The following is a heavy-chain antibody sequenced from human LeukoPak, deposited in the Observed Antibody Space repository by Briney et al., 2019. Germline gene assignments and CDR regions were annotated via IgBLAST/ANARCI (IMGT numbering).Heavy chain of an antibody. Sequence: SETLSLTCTVSGGSISGYYWSWIRQPPGKGLEWIGYIYSSGSTNSNPSLKSRVTISVDSSKNQFSLKLTSVTAADTAVYYCARRFDISGWVDYWGQGTLVTVSS. CDR1: GGSISGYY. CDR2: IYSSGST. D-gene: IGHD6-19*01. J-gene: IGHJ4*02. V-gene: IGHV4-59*08. CDR3: ARRFDISGWVDY.